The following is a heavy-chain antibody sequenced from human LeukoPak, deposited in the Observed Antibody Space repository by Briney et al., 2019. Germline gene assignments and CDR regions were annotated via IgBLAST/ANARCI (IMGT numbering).Heavy chain of an antibody. CDR2: ISYDGSKK. Sequence: GGSLRLSCAASGFTFSSYGMHWVRQAPGKGLEWVAVISYDGSKKYYADSVKGRFTISRDNSKNTLYLQMNSLRAEDTAVYYCAHTSNFDYWGQGTLVTVSS. J-gene: IGHJ4*02. CDR1: GFTFSSYG. CDR3: AHTSNFDY. D-gene: IGHD1-26*01. V-gene: IGHV3-30*03.